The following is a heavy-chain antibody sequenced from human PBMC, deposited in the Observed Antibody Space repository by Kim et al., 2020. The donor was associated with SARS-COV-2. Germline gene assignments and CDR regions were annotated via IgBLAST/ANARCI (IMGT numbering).Heavy chain of an antibody. D-gene: IGHD3-22*01. J-gene: IGHJ3*02. CDR1: GFTVSSNY. Sequence: GGSLRLSCAASGFTVSSNYMSWVRQAPGKGLEWVSVIYSGGSTYYADSMKGRFTISRDNSKNTLYLQMNSLRAEDTAVYYCSSPHLTVVMAFDIWGQGTMVTVSS. V-gene: IGHV3-53*01. CDR3: SSPHLTVVMAFDI. CDR2: IYSGGST.